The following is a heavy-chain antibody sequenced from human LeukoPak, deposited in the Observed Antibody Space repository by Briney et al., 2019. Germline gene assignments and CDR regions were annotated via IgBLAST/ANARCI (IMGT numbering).Heavy chain of an antibody. CDR1: GGSISSGDYY. D-gene: IGHD4-17*01. V-gene: IGHV4-30-4*01. Sequence: SETLSLTCTVSGGSISSGDYYWSWIRQPPGKGLEWIGYIYYSGTTYYNPSLKSRVTISGDTSKNQFSLKLSSVTAADTAVYYCAREGIYGDPSHYFDYWGQGTLVTVSS. CDR3: AREGIYGDPSHYFDY. J-gene: IGHJ4*02. CDR2: IYYSGTT.